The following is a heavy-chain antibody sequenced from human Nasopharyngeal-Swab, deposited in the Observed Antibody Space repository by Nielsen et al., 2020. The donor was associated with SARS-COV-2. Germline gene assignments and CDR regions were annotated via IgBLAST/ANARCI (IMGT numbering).Heavy chain of an antibody. D-gene: IGHD3-10*01. Sequence: GASLKISCAASGFTVSSNYMSWVRQAPGKGLEWVSVIYSGGSTYYADSVKGRFTISRDNSKNTLYLQMNSLRAEDTAVYYCARDMLLGAGRAYYYYYMDVWGKGTTVTVSS. J-gene: IGHJ6*03. CDR2: IYSGGST. V-gene: IGHV3-53*01. CDR3: ARDMLLGAGRAYYYYYMDV. CDR1: GFTVSSNY.